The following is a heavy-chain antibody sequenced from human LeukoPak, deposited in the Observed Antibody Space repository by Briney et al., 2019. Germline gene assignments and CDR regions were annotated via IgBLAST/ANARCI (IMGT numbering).Heavy chain of an antibody. CDR2: ISWNSGSI. V-gene: IGHV3-9*01. D-gene: IGHD3-9*01. CDR1: GFTFDDYA. CDR3: AKEIERYYDILTGYYTVGGMDV. J-gene: IGHJ6*02. Sequence: GGSLRLSCAASGFTFDDYAMHWVRQAPGKGLEWVSGISWNSGSIGYADSVKGRFTISRDNAKNSLYLQMNSLRAEDTALYYCAKEIERYYDILTGYYTVGGMDVWGQGTTVTVSS.